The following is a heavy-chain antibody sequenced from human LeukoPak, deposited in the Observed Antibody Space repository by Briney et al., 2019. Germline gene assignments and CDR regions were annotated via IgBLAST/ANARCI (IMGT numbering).Heavy chain of an antibody. J-gene: IGHJ4*02. CDR1: GGSISSYY. V-gene: IGHV4-59*08. CDR3: AGHHPRNTVDF. D-gene: IGHD2-8*02. CDR2: ISDIGSI. Sequence: PSETLSLTCTVSGGSISSYYWSWIPQPPGKGLEWIAYISDIGSINYNPSLKSRGTISLDTSKNQFSLKLSSVTAADTAVYYCAGHHPRNTVDFWGQGTLVTVSS.